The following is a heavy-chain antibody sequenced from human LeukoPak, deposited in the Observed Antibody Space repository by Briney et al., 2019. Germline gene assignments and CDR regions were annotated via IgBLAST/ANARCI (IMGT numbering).Heavy chain of an antibody. CDR3: ARYQWSSDTAMVPHYYMGV. CDR1: GYTFTGYY. V-gene: IGHV1-2*02. D-gene: IGHD5-18*01. J-gene: IGHJ6*03. Sequence: GASVKVSCKASGYTFTGYYIHWVRQAPGQGLEWMGWINPNSGGTNYAQNFQGRVTMTRDTSISTAYMELISLTSDDTAVYYCARYQWSSDTAMVPHYYMGVWGKGTTVTVSS. CDR2: INPNSGGT.